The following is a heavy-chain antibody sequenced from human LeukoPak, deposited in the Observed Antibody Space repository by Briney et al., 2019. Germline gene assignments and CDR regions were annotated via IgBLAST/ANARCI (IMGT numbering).Heavy chain of an antibody. CDR1: GGSMNSYY. Sequence: PSETLSLTCTVSGGSMNSYYWSWIRQPAGKGLEWIGRIYSRGATNYDPSLKSRVTMSLDTSKNQFSLKLSSVTAADTAVYYCAKVGFWSGYYALYYFDYWGQGALVTVSS. V-gene: IGHV4-4*07. CDR3: AKVGFWSGYYALYYFDY. CDR2: IYSRGAT. J-gene: IGHJ4*02. D-gene: IGHD3-3*01.